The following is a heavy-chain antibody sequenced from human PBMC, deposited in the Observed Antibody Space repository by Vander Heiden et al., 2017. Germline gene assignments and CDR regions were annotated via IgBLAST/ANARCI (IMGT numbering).Heavy chain of an antibody. J-gene: IGHJ4*02. CDR3: AKGSHSSSSSFDY. Sequence: EVQLLEAGGGLVQPGGSLRLSCAASGFTFSSYAMSWVRQAPGKGLEWVSAISGSGGSTYYADSVKGRFTISRDNSKNTLYLQMNSLRAEDTAVYYCAKGSHSSSSSFDYWGQGTLVTVSS. V-gene: IGHV3-23*01. CDR2: ISGSGGST. D-gene: IGHD6-13*01. CDR1: GFTFSSYA.